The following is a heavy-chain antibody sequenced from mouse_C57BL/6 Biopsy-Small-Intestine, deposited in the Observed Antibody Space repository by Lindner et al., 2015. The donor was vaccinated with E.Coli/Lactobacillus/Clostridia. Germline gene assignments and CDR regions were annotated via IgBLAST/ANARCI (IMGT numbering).Heavy chain of an antibody. CDR2: IHPSDSNT. CDR3: ARRSISSYYFDY. Sequence: VQLQESGAELVKPGASVKVSSKASGYTFTSYWMHWVKQRPGQGLEWIGRIHPSDSNTNYNQKFRGKATLTVDKSSSTAYMQLSSLTSEDSAVYYCARRSISSYYFDYWGQGTTLTVSS. CDR1: GYTFTSYW. V-gene: IGHV1-74*01. D-gene: IGHD1-1*01. J-gene: IGHJ2*01.